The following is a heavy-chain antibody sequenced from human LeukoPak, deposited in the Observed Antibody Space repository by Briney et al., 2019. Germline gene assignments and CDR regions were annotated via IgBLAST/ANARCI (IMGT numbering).Heavy chain of an antibody. CDR2: IYHSGST. V-gene: IGHV4-38-2*02. J-gene: IGHJ5*02. Sequence: SETLSLTCTVSGYSISSGYYWGWIRQPPGKGLEWIGSIYHSGSTYYNPSLRGRVTISVDTSKNQFSLKLSSVTAADTAVYYCARRFWYYDILTGYYKRRWFDPWGQGTLVTVSS. CDR1: GYSISSGYY. D-gene: IGHD3-9*01. CDR3: ARRFWYYDILTGYYKRRWFDP.